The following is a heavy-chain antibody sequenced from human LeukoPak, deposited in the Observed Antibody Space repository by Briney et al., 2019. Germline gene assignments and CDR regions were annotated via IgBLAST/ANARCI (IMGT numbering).Heavy chain of an antibody. V-gene: IGHV3-53*05. CDR1: GSTVSSNY. CDR2: LYSGGAT. J-gene: IGHJ4*02. CDR3: ARDLRYGVLLEADDKGSY. Sequence: GGSLRLSCAASGSTVSSNYMSWVRQAPGKGLEWVSVLYSGGATDYADSVKGRFTISRDNSKNTLYLQMNSLRAEDTAVYYCARDLRYGVLLEADDKGSYWGQGTLVAVPS. D-gene: IGHD1-1*01.